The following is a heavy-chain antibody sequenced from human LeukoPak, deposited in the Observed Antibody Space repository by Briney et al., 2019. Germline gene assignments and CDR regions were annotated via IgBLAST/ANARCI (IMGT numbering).Heavy chain of an antibody. J-gene: IGHJ4*02. Sequence: PLETLSLTCTVSGGSISSSSYYWGWIRQPPGKGLEWIGSIYYSGNTNYNPSLKSRVTISVDTSKNQFSLKLSSVTAADTAVYYCARHDSSGWYNPFDYWGQGTLVTVSS. CDR3: ARHDSSGWYNPFDY. V-gene: IGHV4-39*01. CDR1: GGSISSSSYY. D-gene: IGHD6-19*01. CDR2: IYYSGNT.